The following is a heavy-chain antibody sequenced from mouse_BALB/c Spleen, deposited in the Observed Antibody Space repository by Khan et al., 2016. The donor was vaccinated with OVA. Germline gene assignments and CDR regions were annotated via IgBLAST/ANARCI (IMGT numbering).Heavy chain of an antibody. D-gene: IGHD2-10*01. CDR2: MWSDGSA. Sequence: QVQLKESGPGLVAPSQSLSITCTISGFSLTNYGVHWVRQPPGKGLEWLVVMWSDGSATYNSALKSRLTISKDNSKSQVFLKMNSLQTDDTAMYCWARQPYYQYNIMDYWGQGTSGTVSS. V-gene: IGHV2-6-1*01. CDR1: GFSLTNYG. CDR3: ARQPYYQYNIMDY. J-gene: IGHJ4*01.